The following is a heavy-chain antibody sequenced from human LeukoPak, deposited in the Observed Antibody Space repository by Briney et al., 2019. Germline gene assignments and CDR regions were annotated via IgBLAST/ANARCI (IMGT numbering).Heavy chain of an antibody. CDR2: IKQGGSVK. D-gene: IGHD6-6*01. CDR1: GFSFNTYW. CDR3: ARGDGSSSGLYFDS. Sequence: GGSLRLSCATSGFSFNTYWMSWVRQAPGKGLEWVANIKQGGSVKYYVDSVKGRFTVSRDNAIHSLYLQMNSLRAEDTAVYYCARGDGSSSGLYFDSWGQGTLVTVSS. J-gene: IGHJ4*02. V-gene: IGHV3-7*01.